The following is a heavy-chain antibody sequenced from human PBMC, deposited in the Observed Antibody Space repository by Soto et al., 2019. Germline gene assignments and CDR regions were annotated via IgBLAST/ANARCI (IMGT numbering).Heavy chain of an antibody. D-gene: IGHD6-19*01. V-gene: IGHV4-59*08. Sequence: SETLSLTCTVSGGSISSYYWSWIRQPTGKGLEWIGYIYYSGSTNYSPSLKSRVTISVDTSKNQFSLKLSSVTAADTAVYYCARTIAVAGSFDYWGQGTLVTVSS. CDR2: IYYSGST. CDR1: GGSISSYY. J-gene: IGHJ4*02. CDR3: ARTIAVAGSFDY.